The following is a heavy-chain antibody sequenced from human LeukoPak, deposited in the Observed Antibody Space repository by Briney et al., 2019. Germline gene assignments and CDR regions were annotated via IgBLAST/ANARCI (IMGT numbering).Heavy chain of an antibody. CDR2: ICSGGST. V-gene: IGHV3-53*01. CDR1: GFTVSSNY. CDR3: ASLLTYSSGWSDYFDY. Sequence: PGGSLRLSCAASGFTVSSNYMSWVRQAPGKGLEWVSVICSGGSTYYADSVKGRFTISRDNSKNTLYLQMNSLRAEDTAVYYCASLLTYSSGWSDYFDYWGQGTLVTVSS. D-gene: IGHD6-19*01. J-gene: IGHJ4*02.